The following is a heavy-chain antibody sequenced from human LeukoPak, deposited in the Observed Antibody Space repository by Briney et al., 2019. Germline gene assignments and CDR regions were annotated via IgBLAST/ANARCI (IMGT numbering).Heavy chain of an antibody. CDR3: ARGLRFLDG. CDR2: IYTSEST. D-gene: IGHD3-3*01. CDR1: GGSISNYY. V-gene: IGHV4-4*07. Sequence: SETLSLTYTVSGGSISNYYWSWIRQPAGKGLEWIGRIYTSESTNYNPSLKSRVTMSLDTSKSQFSLKLSSVTAADTAVYYCARGLRFLDGWAQGPVATVSS. J-gene: IGHJ4*02.